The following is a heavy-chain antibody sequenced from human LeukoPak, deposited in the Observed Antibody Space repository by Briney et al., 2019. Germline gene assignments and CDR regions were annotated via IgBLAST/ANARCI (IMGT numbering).Heavy chain of an antibody. CDR1: GGSISSSSYY. CDR3: ARARTTVVTPGSYYFDY. D-gene: IGHD4-23*01. Sequence: SETLSLTCTVSGGSISSSSYYWGWIRQPPGKGLEWIGSIYYSGSTYYNPSLKSRVTISVDTSKNQFSLKLSSVTAADTAVYYCARARTTVVTPGSYYFDYWGQGTLVTVSS. J-gene: IGHJ4*02. V-gene: IGHV4-39*01. CDR2: IYYSGST.